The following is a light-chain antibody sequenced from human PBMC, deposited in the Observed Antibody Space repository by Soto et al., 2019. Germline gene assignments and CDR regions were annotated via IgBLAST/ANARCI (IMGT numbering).Light chain of an antibody. CDR1: NRDVGGYNY. V-gene: IGLV2-14*01. Sequence: QSVLAQPASVSGSPGQSITISCAGTNRDVGGYNYVSWYQQYPGKAPKLIIYEVTYRPSGVSNRFSGSKSGNPASLTISGLQAEDEVDYYCSSYSSSSALDVIFGGGTQVTVL. CDR2: EVT. J-gene: IGLJ2*01. CDR3: SSYSSSSALDVI.